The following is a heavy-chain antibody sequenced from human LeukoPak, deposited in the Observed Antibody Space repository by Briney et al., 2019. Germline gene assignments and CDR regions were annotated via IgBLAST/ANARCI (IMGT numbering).Heavy chain of an antibody. Sequence: PSETLSLTCTVSGGSISSSSYYWGWIRQPPGKGLEWIGSIYYSGSTYYNPSLKSRVTISVDTSKNQFSLKLSSVTAADTAVYYCARDRVRYFDAWGQGTLVTVSS. CDR3: ARDRVRYFDA. CDR2: IYYSGST. CDR1: GGSISSSSYY. D-gene: IGHD3-9*01. V-gene: IGHV4-39*07. J-gene: IGHJ4*02.